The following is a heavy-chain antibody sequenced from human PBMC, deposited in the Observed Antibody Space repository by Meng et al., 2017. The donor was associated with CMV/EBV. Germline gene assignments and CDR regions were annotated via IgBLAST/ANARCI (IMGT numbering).Heavy chain of an antibody. CDR2: IDWDDDK. D-gene: IGHD1-26*01. CDR3: ARISGSFYYFDY. CDR1: GFSLSTSGMC. V-gene: IGHV2-70*20. Sequence: SGPTLVKPTQTLTLICTFSGFSLSTSGMCVSWVRQPPGKALEWLALIDWDDDKYYSTSLKTRLAISKDNSKNQVVLTITNMDPVDTATYYCARISGSFYYFDYWGQGTLVTVSS. J-gene: IGHJ4*02.